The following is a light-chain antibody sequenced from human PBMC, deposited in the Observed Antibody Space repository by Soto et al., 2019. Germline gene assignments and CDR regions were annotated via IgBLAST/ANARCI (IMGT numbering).Light chain of an antibody. CDR2: DAS. V-gene: IGKV1-13*02. Sequence: AIQLTQSPSSLSASIGDRVTITCRARQGIGRALAWYQQAPGKPPKLLIFDASTLENGVPSRFRGVGSGTDFTLTISSLQPEDFATYYCLLFNTYPQAFGGGTKVEIK. CDR3: LLFNTYPQA. J-gene: IGKJ4*01. CDR1: QGIGRA.